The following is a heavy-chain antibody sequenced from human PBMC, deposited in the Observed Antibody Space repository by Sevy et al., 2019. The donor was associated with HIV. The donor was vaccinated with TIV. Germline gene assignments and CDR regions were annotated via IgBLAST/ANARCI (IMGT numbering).Heavy chain of an antibody. CDR2: IIPFFGIV. J-gene: IGHJ3*02. D-gene: IGHD4-17*01. CDR1: GGTFSSYT. V-gene: IGHV1-69*13. CDR3: AQERATVTTHDAFDI. Sequence: ASVKVSCKASGGTFSSYTFSWERQAPGLGLEWMGGIIPFFGIVNYAQKFQGRVTITADESTSTAYMDLSSLRSEDTAVYYCAQERATVTTHDAFDIWGQGTMVTVSS.